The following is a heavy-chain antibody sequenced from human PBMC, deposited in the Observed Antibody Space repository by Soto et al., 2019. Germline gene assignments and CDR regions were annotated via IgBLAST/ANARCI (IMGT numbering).Heavy chain of an antibody. Sequence: QVQLVQSGAEVKKPGSSLKVSCKASGGTFSSYSMRWVRQAPGQGLEWMGRIIPILGIANYAQKFQGRVTITADKSTSTAYMELSSLRSEDTAVYYCASSSRVLLDYWGQGTLLTVSS. CDR2: IIPILGIA. V-gene: IGHV1-69*02. D-gene: IGHD3-10*01. J-gene: IGHJ4*02. CDR3: ASSSRVLLDY. CDR1: GGTFSSYS.